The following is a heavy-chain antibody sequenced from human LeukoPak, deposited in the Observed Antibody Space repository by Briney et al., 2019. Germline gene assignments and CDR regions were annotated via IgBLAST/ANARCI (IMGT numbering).Heavy chain of an antibody. CDR3: AADTKSSXXXLYYYYGMDV. J-gene: IGHJ6*02. Sequence: GRSLRLSCAASGFTFSSYAMHWVRQAPGKGLEWVAVISYDGSNKYYADSVKGRFTISRDNSKNTLYLQMNSLRAEDTAVYYCAADTKSSXXXLYYYYGMDVWGQGTTVT. V-gene: IGHV3-30-3*01. CDR2: ISYDGSNK. CDR1: GFTFSSYA. D-gene: IGHD6-13*01.